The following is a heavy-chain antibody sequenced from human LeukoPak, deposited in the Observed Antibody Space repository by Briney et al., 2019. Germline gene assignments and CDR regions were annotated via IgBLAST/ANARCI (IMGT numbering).Heavy chain of an antibody. J-gene: IGHJ4*02. CDR3: ARDLLYSSGWGIDY. CDR1: GGSFSSYY. CDR2: IYYSGST. D-gene: IGHD6-19*01. V-gene: IGHV4-39*07. Sequence: PSETLSLTYAVYGGSFSSYYWGWIRQPPGKGLEWIGSIYYSGSTYYNPSLKSRVTISVDTSKNQFSLKLSSVTAADTAVYYCARDLLYSSGWGIDYWGQGTLVTVSS.